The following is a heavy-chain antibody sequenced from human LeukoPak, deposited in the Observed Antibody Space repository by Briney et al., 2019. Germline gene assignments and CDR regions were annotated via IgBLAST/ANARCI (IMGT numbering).Heavy chain of an antibody. Sequence: GGSLRLSCAASGFTVSSNYMSWVRQAPGKGLEWVSVIYSGGSTYYADSVKGRFTISRDNSRNTLYLQMNGLRAEDTAVYYCARDCSGGSCYSAKDYWYGMDVWGQGTTVTVSS. D-gene: IGHD2-15*01. CDR3: ARDCSGGSCYSAKDYWYGMDV. J-gene: IGHJ6*02. V-gene: IGHV3-66*01. CDR1: GFTVSSNY. CDR2: IYSGGST.